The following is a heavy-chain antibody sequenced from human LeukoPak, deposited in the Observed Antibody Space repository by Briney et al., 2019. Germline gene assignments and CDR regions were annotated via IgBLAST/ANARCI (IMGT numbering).Heavy chain of an antibody. CDR3: AKAPPDNYHYYYGMEV. CDR1: GGSISSSSYY. D-gene: IGHD3-10*01. Sequence: SETLSLTCTVSGGSISSSSYYWGWIRQPPGKGLEWIGIIYYSQSIYYNPSLKSRVTISVDTSKNQLSLKLSSVTAADTAVYYCAKAPPDNYHYYYGMEVWGQGTTVTVS. V-gene: IGHV4-39*07. J-gene: IGHJ6*02. CDR2: IYYSQSI.